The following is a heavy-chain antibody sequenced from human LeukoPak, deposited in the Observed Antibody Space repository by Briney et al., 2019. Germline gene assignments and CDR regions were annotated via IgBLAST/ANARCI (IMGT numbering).Heavy chain of an antibody. CDR3: ARSGVQWQWLLTYDAFDI. J-gene: IGHJ3*02. CDR2: ISYDKSNK. D-gene: IGHD6-19*01. CDR1: GFTFSSYA. Sequence: GGSLRLSCAASGFTFSSYAMHWVRQAPGKGLEWVALISYDKSNKYYADSVKGRFTISRDNSKNTLFVQMNSLRTEDTAVYYCARSGVQWQWLLTYDAFDIWGQGTMVTVSS. V-gene: IGHV3-30-3*01.